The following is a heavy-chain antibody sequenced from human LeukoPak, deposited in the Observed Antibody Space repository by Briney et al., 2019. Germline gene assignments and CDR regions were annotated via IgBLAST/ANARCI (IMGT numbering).Heavy chain of an antibody. CDR3: ATRGYSSSSPFTFDI. CDR1: GYTLTRYR. Sequence: ASVTVSCRACGYTLTRYRMSGLGQPPGRGLAGMGWISAYNGNRSYAQKLQGRVTMTTDTSTSTAYMEPRSLRSDDTAVYYCATRGYSSSSPFTFDIWGQGKMVTVSS. D-gene: IGHD6-13*01. J-gene: IGHJ3*02. CDR2: ISAYNGNR. V-gene: IGHV1-18*01.